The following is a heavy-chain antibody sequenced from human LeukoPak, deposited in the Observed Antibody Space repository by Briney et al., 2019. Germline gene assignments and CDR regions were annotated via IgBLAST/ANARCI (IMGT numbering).Heavy chain of an antibody. CDR3: ARDSGPDDAFDI. V-gene: IGHV3-13*01. CDR2: IGTAGDT. CDR1: GFTFSSYD. Sequence: GGSLRLSCAASGFTFSSYDMHWVRHATGKGLEWVSAIGTAGDTYYPDSVKGRFTISRDNAKNSLYLQMNSLRAEDTAVYYCARDSGPDDAFDIWGQGTMVTVSS. J-gene: IGHJ3*02.